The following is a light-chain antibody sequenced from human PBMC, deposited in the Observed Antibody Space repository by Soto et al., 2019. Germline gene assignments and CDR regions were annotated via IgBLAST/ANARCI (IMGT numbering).Light chain of an antibody. J-gene: IGKJ1*01. CDR2: GAS. CDR1: QSVSSN. V-gene: IGKV3-15*01. Sequence: EIVMTHSRATLSVSPGERATLSFGASQSVSSNLAWYQQKPGQAPRLLIYGASTRATGVPARFSGSGSGTEFTLTISSLQSEDFAVYYCQQYNNWPRTFGQGTKVDIK. CDR3: QQYNNWPRT.